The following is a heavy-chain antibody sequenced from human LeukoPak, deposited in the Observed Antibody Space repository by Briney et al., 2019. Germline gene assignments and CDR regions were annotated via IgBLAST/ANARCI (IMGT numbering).Heavy chain of an antibody. D-gene: IGHD6-13*01. V-gene: IGHV1-18*04. CDR2: ISAYNGNT. CDR3: ARDAPIAAAGYFDY. Sequence: ASVKVSCKASGYTFTSYGISWVRQAPGQGLEWMGWISAYNGNTNYAQKPQGRVTMTTDTSTSTAHMELRSLRSDGTAVYYCARDAPIAAAGYFDYWGQGTLVTVSS. J-gene: IGHJ4*02. CDR1: GYTFTSYG.